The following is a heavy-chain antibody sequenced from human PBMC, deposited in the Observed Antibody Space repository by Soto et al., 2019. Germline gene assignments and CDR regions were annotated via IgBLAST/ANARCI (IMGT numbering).Heavy chain of an antibody. J-gene: IGHJ6*02. CDR1: GYTFTSYG. D-gene: IGHD6-19*01. Sequence: ASVKVSCKASGYTFTSYGISWVRQAPGQGLEWMGWISAYNGNTNYAQKLQGRVTMTTDTSTSTAYMELRSLRSDDTAVYYCASGRRSSGWKHYYYYYGMDVWGQGITVTVSS. CDR2: ISAYNGNT. V-gene: IGHV1-18*04. CDR3: ASGRRSSGWKHYYYYYGMDV.